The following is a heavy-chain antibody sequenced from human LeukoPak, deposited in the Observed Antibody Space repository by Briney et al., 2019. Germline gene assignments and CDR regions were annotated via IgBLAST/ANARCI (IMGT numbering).Heavy chain of an antibody. V-gene: IGHV3-23*01. CDR3: ARVGGWELLPDY. Sequence: GGSLRLSCAASGFTFSSYAMSWVRQAPGKGLEWVSAISGSGGSTYYADSVKGRFTISRDNAKNSLYLQMNSLRAEDTAVYYCARVGGWELLPDYWGQGTLVTVSS. CDR2: ISGSGGST. J-gene: IGHJ4*02. CDR1: GFTFSSYA. D-gene: IGHD1-26*01.